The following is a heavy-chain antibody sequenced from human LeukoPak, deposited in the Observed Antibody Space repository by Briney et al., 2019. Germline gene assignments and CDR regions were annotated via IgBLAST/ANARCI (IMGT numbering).Heavy chain of an antibody. CDR2: IHPSTGNP. V-gene: IGHV7-4-1*02. CDR1: GYTFTNYA. J-gene: IGHJ4*02. Sequence: ASVKVSCKASGYTFTNYAMNWVRQATGQGLEWMGWIHPSTGNPTYAQGFTGRFVFSLDTSVSTTYLQISSLKAEDTALYYCARAFQRLGELSLPDYWGQGTLVTVSS. D-gene: IGHD3-16*02. CDR3: ARAFQRLGELSLPDY.